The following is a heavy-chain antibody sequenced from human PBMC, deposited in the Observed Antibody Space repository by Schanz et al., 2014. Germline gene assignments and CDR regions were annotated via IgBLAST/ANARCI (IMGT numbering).Heavy chain of an antibody. V-gene: IGHV3-21*02. D-gene: IGHD2-21*02. Sequence: EVQPVESGGGLVKPGGSLRLSCAASGFTFSSYSMNWVRQAPGRGLEWVSSISPSSSYIYYADSVKGRFTISRDNAKNSLYLQMNSLRAEDTAVYYCARDLNRCGGDCYSGWGQGTLXTVSS. CDR1: GFTFSSYS. CDR3: ARDLNRCGGDCYSG. J-gene: IGHJ4*02. CDR2: ISPSSSYI.